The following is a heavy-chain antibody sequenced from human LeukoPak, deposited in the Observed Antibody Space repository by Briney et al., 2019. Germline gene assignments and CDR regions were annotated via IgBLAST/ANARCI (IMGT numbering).Heavy chain of an antibody. D-gene: IGHD3-22*01. J-gene: IGHJ4*02. CDR2: IYYSGSI. Sequence: SETLSLICTVSGASISSYYWSWIRQPPGKGLEWIGDIYYSGSIKYNPSLKSRVTMSVDTSKNQFSLKLSSVTAADTAIYYCARENPSGYYNRPIDYWGQGTLVTVSS. V-gene: IGHV4-59*01. CDR1: GASISSYY. CDR3: ARENPSGYYNRPIDY.